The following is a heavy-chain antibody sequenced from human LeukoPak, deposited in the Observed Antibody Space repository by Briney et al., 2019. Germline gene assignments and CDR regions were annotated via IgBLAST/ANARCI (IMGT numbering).Heavy chain of an antibody. CDR1: RFTFSNYA. CDR2: IRGSDDTT. D-gene: IGHD2-15*01. V-gene: IGHV3-23*01. Sequence: GGSLRLSCAASRFTFSNYAMSWVRQAPGKGLEWVSAIRGSDDTTYYADSVKGRFTISRDNSKSTLYLQMNSLRAEDTAVYYCAKFEGVAATFDSFDFWGHGTMVTVSS. J-gene: IGHJ3*01. CDR3: AKFEGVAATFDSFDF.